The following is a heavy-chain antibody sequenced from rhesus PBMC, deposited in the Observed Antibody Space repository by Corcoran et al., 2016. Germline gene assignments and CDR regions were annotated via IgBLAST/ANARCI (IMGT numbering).Heavy chain of an antibody. D-gene: IGHD4-23*01. J-gene: IGHJ2*01. V-gene: IGHV3-153*01. CDR2: IRSKAYGETA. Sequence: EVQRVESGGGLVQPGGSLRPSCSASGITFCDYAMGWVCQAPGSGQEWVGFIRSKAYGETAEDAASVKGRFSISRDDSKNTAYLQMSSLKTEDTAVYYCTRMSTVTTSSYWYFDLWGPGTPITISS. CDR3: TRMSTVTTSSYWYFDL. CDR1: GITFCDYA.